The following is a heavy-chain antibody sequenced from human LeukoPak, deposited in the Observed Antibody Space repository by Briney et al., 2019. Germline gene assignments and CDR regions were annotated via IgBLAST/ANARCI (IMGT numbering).Heavy chain of an antibody. J-gene: IGHJ4*02. D-gene: IGHD6-13*01. V-gene: IGHV1-18*01. CDR1: GYTFTTYN. Sequence: ASVKVSCKASGYTFTTYNINWVRQAPGQGLEWMGWISAYNGNTNYAQKLQGRVTMTTDTSTSTAYMELRSLRSDDTAVYYCARDRFSSSWYRHLDYWGQGTLVTVSS. CDR3: ARDRFSSSWYRHLDY. CDR2: ISAYNGNT.